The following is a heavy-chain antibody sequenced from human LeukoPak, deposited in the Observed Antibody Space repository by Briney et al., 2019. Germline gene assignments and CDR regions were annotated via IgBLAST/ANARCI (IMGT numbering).Heavy chain of an antibody. CDR3: AKCGTYYDFWSGYLGYYYMDV. D-gene: IGHD3-3*01. V-gene: IGHV3-30*02. Sequence: GVSLRLSCAASGFTFSSYGMHWVRQAPGKGLEWVAFIRYDGSNKYYADSVKGRFTISRDNSKNTLYLQMNSLRAEDTAVYYCAKCGTYYDFWSGYLGYYYMDVWGKGTTVTVSS. CDR2: IRYDGSNK. CDR1: GFTFSSYG. J-gene: IGHJ6*03.